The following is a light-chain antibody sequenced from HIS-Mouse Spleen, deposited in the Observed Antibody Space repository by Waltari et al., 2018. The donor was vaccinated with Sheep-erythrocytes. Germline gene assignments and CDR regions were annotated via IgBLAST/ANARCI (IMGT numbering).Light chain of an antibody. CDR3: QAWDSSTAV. J-gene: IGLJ2*01. CDR2: PDS. CDR1: KLGAQY. Sequence: SYELTQPPSVSGSPGQPAGLTCSCEKLGAQYAYWYQQKPGQSPALVIYPDSKRPSGIPERFSGSNSGNTATLTISGTQAMDEADYDCQAWDSSTAVFGGGTKLTVL. V-gene: IGLV3-1*01.